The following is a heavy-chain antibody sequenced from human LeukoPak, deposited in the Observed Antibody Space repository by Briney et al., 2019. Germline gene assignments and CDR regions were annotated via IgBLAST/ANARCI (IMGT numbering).Heavy chain of an antibody. J-gene: IGHJ4*02. CDR2: ISYEGRKT. Sequence: GGSLRLSCATSGFTFSQNTMHWVRHFPGKGLEWVSVISYEGRKTDYTESVKGRFTISRDNSKSTLYLQMNSLRREDTAVYYCATEMEFYGSGEGFDFWGQGTLVTVFS. CDR3: ATEMEFYGSGEGFDF. CDR1: GFTFSQNT. V-gene: IGHV3-30*04. D-gene: IGHD3-10*01.